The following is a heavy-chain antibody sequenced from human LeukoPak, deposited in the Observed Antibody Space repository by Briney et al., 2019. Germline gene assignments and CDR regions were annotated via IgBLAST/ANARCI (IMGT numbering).Heavy chain of an antibody. CDR1: GFTVSDNY. Sequence: GGSLRLSCAASGFTVSDNYMSWVRQAPGKGLEWVSVMYRRGDTYYANSVKGRFTFSRDISKNTLYLQMNGLRTEDTAIYYCARDAPQVPAAGVLASWGQGTLVIVSS. CDR2: MYRRGDT. CDR3: ARDAPQVPAAGVLAS. J-gene: IGHJ5*02. D-gene: IGHD6-13*01. V-gene: IGHV3-53*01.